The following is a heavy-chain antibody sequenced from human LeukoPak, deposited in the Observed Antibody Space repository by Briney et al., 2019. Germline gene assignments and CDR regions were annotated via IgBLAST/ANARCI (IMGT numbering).Heavy chain of an antibody. Sequence: GVSLRLSCAASGFTVSRNYMSWVRQAPGKGLEWVSVIYSGGNTYYADFVKGRFTISRDSSKNTLYLQINSLTAEDTAVYYCANLPRGDYWGLGTLVTVSS. D-gene: IGHD3-10*01. CDR3: ANLPRGDY. J-gene: IGHJ4*02. CDR2: IYSGGNT. V-gene: IGHV3-53*01. CDR1: GFTVSRNY.